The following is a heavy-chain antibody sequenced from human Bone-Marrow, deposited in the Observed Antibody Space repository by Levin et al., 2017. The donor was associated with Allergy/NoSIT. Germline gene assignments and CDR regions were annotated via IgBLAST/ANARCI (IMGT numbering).Heavy chain of an antibody. J-gene: IGHJ4*02. Sequence: GGSLRLSCTASGFTLADYAVSWFRQAPGKGLEWVGFIRSEAFGGTTEYAASVKGRFTISRDDSKSIAYLQMNSLKIEDTAVYYCARMEESNNHYCFDYWGQGPLVTVSS. V-gene: IGHV3-49*03. CDR1: GFTLADYA. CDR3: ARMEESNNHYCFDY. D-gene: IGHD3-16*01. CDR2: IRSEAFGGTT.